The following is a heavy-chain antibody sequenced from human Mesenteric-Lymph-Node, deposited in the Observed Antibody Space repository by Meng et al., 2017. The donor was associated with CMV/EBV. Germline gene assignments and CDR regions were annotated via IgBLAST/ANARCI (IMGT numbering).Heavy chain of an antibody. CDR1: GFTFSSYA. CDR3: AKDEGSHSSWSQNYFDY. D-gene: IGHD6-13*01. Sequence: GESLKISCAASGFTFSSYAMHWVRQAPGKGLEWVAVISYDGSNKYYADSVKGRFTISRDNSKNTLYLQMNSLRAEDTAVYYCAKDEGSHSSWSQNYFDYRGQGTLVTVSS. CDR2: ISYDGSNK. J-gene: IGHJ4*02. V-gene: IGHV3-30-3*01.